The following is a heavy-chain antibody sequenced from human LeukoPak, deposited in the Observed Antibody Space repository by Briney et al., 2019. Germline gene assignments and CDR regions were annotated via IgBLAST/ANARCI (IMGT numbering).Heavy chain of an antibody. J-gene: IGHJ4*02. CDR2: ISSSSSYI. CDR3: ARDVRHYDILTGYSSRFFI. CDR1: GFTFSSYS. V-gene: IGHV3-21*01. Sequence: KPGGSLRLSCAASGFTFSSYSMNWVRQAPGKGLEWVSSISSSSSYIYYADSVKGRFTISRDNAKNSLYLQMNSLRAEDTAVYYCARDVRHYDILTGYSSRFFIWGQGTLVTVSS. D-gene: IGHD3-9*01.